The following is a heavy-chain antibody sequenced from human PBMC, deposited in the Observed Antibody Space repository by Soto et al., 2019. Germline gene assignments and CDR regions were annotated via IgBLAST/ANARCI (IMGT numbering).Heavy chain of an antibody. CDR3: ARLHNCHYALDV. V-gene: IGHV3-64*01. CDR1: GFTFSIYA. D-gene: IGHD1-1*01. Sequence: EVQLVESGGSLVQPGGSLRLSCAASGFTFSIYAMHWVRQAPGKGLEYVSAISSNGGSIYYGNSVKGRFTIYRDNSKNTLYLQMGSLRAEDMAVYYCARLHNCHYALDVWGQGTRVIVSS. CDR2: ISSNGGSI. J-gene: IGHJ6*02.